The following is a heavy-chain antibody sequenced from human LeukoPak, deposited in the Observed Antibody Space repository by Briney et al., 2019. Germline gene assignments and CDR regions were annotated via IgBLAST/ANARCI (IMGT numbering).Heavy chain of an antibody. D-gene: IGHD6-6*01. CDR3: ATNALLVPSTFDS. V-gene: IGHV4-59*12. CDR2: VSDRGGA. J-gene: IGHJ4*02. Sequence: SETLSLTCTVSGVSLSDSYWSWIRQSPGKAMEWIGYVSDRGGASYNPSLKGRVTISPDTSKNQFSLKLNSVTAADTAVYYCATNALLVPSTFDSWGRGTLVTVSS. CDR1: GVSLSDSY.